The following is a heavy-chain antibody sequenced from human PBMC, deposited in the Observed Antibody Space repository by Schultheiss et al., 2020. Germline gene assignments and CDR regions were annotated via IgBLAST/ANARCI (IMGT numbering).Heavy chain of an antibody. CDR3: ARIAGYSSGWYYYYYYGMDV. Sequence: ASVKVSCKASGYTFTGYYMHWVRQAPGQGLEWMGWINPNSGGTNYAQKFQGRVTMTRDTSISTAYMELNSLRAEDTAVYYCARIAGYSSGWYYYYYYGMDVWGKVTTVNVSS. J-gene: IGHJ6*04. CDR2: INPNSGGT. D-gene: IGHD6-19*01. V-gene: IGHV1-2*02. CDR1: GYTFTGYY.